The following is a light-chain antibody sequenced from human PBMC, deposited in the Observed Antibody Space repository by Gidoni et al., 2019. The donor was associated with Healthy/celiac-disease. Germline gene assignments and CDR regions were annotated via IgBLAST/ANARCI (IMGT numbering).Light chain of an antibody. CDR1: SSNRGACYD. CDR2: GNS. J-gene: IGLJ2*01. V-gene: IGLV1-40*01. CDR3: QSYDSSLSGLVV. Sequence: QSVLTQPPSVAGAQGPRVTISCPGCSSNRGACYDFHCYQQLPGTAPKLLIYGNSNRPSGVPDRFSVSKSGTSASLAVPGLQAEDEADYYCQSYDSSLSGLVVFGGGTKLTVL.